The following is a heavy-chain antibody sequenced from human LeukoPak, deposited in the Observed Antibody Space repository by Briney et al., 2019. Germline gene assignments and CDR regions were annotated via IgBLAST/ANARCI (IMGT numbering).Heavy chain of an antibody. D-gene: IGHD2-21*02. J-gene: IGHJ3*02. CDR3: ARGGPYLGHIVVVTAPDI. V-gene: IGHV1-69*13. CDR1: GGTFSSYA. CDR2: IIPIFGTA. Sequence: EASVKVSCKASGGTFSSYAISWVRQAPGQGLEWMGGIIPIFGTANYAQKFQGRVTMTADESTSTAYMELSSLRSEDTAVYYCARGGPYLGHIVVVTAPDIWGQGTMVTVSS.